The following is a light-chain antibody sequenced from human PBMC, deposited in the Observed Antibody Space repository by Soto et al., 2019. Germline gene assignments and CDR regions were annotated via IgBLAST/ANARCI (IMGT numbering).Light chain of an antibody. Sequence: QAVVTQPPSASGTPGQMVTISCSGSSSNIGSNYVYWYQQLPGTAPKLLIYRNNQRPSGVPDRFSGSKSGTSASLAISGLRSEDEADYYCAAWDDSLSGPVFGGGTKLTVL. CDR2: RNN. CDR3: AAWDDSLSGPV. V-gene: IGLV1-47*01. CDR1: SSNIGSNY. J-gene: IGLJ2*01.